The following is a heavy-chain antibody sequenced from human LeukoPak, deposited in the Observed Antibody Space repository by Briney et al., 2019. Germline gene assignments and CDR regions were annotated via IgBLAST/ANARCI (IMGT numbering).Heavy chain of an antibody. CDR2: IGGGGATT. D-gene: IGHD2-8*01. V-gene: IGHV3-23*01. CDR3: AKGWSQFDY. Sequence: GASLRLSREASGFTFSSYGMSWVRQAPGKGLEWVSVIGGGGATTYYADSVKGRFTISRDNSKNTLDLQMNSLRAEDTAVYYCAKGWSQFDYWGQGTPVTVSS. J-gene: IGHJ4*02. CDR1: GFTFSSYG.